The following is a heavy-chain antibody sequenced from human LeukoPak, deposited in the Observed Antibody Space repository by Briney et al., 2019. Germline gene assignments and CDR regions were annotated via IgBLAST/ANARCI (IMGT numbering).Heavy chain of an antibody. Sequence: PGGSLRLSCAASGFTFSSYEMNWVRQAPGKGLEWVSYISSSGSTIYYADSVKGRLTISRDNAKNSLYLQMNSLRAEDTAVYYCARDLRYDFWSGYLNWFDPWGQGTLVTVSS. CDR1: GFTFSSYE. V-gene: IGHV3-48*03. CDR3: ARDLRYDFWSGYLNWFDP. D-gene: IGHD3-3*01. CDR2: ISSSGSTI. J-gene: IGHJ5*02.